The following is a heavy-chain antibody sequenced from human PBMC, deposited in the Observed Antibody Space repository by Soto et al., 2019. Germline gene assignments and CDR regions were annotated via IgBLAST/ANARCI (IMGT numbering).Heavy chain of an antibody. CDR2: IWYDGSNK. CDR3: ARSDILTGYYPVDY. CDR1: GFTFSSYG. D-gene: IGHD3-9*01. Sequence: QVQLVESGGGVVQPGRSLRLSCAASGFTFSSYGMHWVRQAPGKGLEWVAVIWYDGSNKYYADSVKGRFTISRDNSKNTLYRQMNILRAEDTAVYYCARSDILTGYYPVDYWGQGTLVTVSS. J-gene: IGHJ4*02. V-gene: IGHV3-33*01.